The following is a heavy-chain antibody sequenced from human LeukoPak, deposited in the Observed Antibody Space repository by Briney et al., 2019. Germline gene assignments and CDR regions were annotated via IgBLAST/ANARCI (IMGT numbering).Heavy chain of an antibody. D-gene: IGHD3-10*01. J-gene: IGHJ4*02. CDR3: ARDYGSGADY. CDR2: IWFDGSNQ. Sequence: GGSLRLSCAASGFTFSSFGMHWVRQVPGKGLEWVALIWFDGSNQYYADSVKGRFTISRDNSRNTLYLQMNSLRAEDTGVYYCARDYGSGADYWDQGTLVTVSS. V-gene: IGHV3-33*01. CDR1: GFTFSSFG.